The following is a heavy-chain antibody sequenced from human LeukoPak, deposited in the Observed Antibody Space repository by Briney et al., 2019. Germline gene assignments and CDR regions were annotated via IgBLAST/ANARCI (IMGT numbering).Heavy chain of an antibody. CDR3: AREGVARGNDS. CDR2: IWYEGSNK. D-gene: IGHD5-12*01. CDR1: GFTYSSHG. J-gene: IGHJ4*02. V-gene: IGHV3-33*01. Sequence: VPPGRAPSLSCAASGFTYSSHGMHRARPAPGKGLEWRAVIWYEGSNKYYPHAGKGRFTISTYNAKNTLYLQMNRLRAEDTGVYYCAREGVARGNDSWGPGTLVTVSS.